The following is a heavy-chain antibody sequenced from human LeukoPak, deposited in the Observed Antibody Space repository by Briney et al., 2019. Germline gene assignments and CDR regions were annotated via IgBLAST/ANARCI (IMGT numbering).Heavy chain of an antibody. J-gene: IGHJ4*02. CDR2: IYSGGST. Sequence: GGSLRLSCAASGFTVISNHMSWVRQAPGKGMEWVSFIYSGGSTYYTDSVEGRFTISRDNSKNTLYLQMNSLRAEDTAVYYCMTDSCSGASCRSDHWGQGTLVTVSS. CDR1: GFTVISNH. D-gene: IGHD2-15*01. CDR3: MTDSCSGASCRSDH. V-gene: IGHV3-53*01.